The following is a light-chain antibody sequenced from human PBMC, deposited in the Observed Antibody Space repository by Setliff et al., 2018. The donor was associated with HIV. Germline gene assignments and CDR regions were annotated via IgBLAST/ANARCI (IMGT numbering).Light chain of an antibody. CDR2: YTN. Sequence: VTQEPSLTVSPGGTVTLTCASSTGAVTSSYYPSWFQQKPGQAPRPLIYYTNNRHSWTPARSSGSLLGGKAALTLSNVQPEDEAEYYCLLFFANDYFFGSGTKVTVL. CDR1: TGAVTSSYY. V-gene: IGLV7-43*01. J-gene: IGLJ1*01. CDR3: LLFFANDYF.